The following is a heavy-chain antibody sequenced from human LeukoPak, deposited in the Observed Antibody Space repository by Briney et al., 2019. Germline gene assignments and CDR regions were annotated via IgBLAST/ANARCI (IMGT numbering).Heavy chain of an antibody. CDR1: GGSISSSSYY. V-gene: IGHV4-39*01. Sequence: PSETLSLTCTVSGGSISSSSYYWGWIRQPPGKGLEWIGSIYYSGSTYYNPSLKSRVTISVDTSKNQFSLKLSSVTAADTAVYYCARDRYCSSTSCYPFDYWGQGTLVTASS. CDR2: IYYSGST. D-gene: IGHD2-2*01. J-gene: IGHJ4*02. CDR3: ARDRYCSSTSCYPFDY.